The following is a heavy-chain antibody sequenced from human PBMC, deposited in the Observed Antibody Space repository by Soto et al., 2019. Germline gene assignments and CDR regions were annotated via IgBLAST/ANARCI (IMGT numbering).Heavy chain of an antibody. J-gene: IGHJ4*02. Sequence: ASETLSLTCTVSGGSISSYYWSWIRQPPGKGLEWIGYIYYSGSTNYNPSLKSRVTISVDTSKNQFSLKLSSVTAADTAVYYCAREGGYSYGTDYWGQGTLVTV. D-gene: IGHD5-18*01. CDR2: IYYSGST. CDR1: GGSISSYY. V-gene: IGHV4-59*01. CDR3: AREGGYSYGTDY.